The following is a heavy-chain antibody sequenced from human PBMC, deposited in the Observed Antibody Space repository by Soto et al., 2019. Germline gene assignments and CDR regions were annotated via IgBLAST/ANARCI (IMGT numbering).Heavy chain of an antibody. V-gene: IGHV4-39*01. D-gene: IGHD3-3*01. CDR2: MYYSGST. CDR1: GGSITRRNYY. CDR3: ATTPIFGVVIIGGYFDY. Sequence: SETLSLTCTVSGGSITRRNYYWGWIRQSPGKGLEWIGSMYYSGSTFYKPSLKSRVTISVDTSKNQFSLKLSSVTAADTAVYYCATTPIFGVVIIGGYFDYWGQGTLVTVSS. J-gene: IGHJ4*02.